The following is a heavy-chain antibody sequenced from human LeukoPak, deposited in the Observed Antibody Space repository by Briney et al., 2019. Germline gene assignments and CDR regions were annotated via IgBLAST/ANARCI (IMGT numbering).Heavy chain of an antibody. D-gene: IGHD2-2*01. Sequence: PGGSLRHFCAASGFTLSNYDMNWVRQAPGKGLEWVSSISTSSRYIYYKDSVRGRFTISRDDAKNSLYLEMNSLRAEDTAVYYCARADCSSSTCYLRRSWFDPWGQGTLVTVSS. J-gene: IGHJ5*02. CDR2: ISTSSRYI. V-gene: IGHV3-21*01. CDR3: ARADCSSSTCYLRRSWFDP. CDR1: GFTLSNYD.